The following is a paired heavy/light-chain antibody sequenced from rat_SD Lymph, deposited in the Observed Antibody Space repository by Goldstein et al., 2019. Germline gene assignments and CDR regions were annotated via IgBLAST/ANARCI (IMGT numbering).Light chain of an antibody. J-gene: IGKJ1*01. CDR2: YTS. CDR1: RGISNN. CDR3: QQYASSPWT. V-gene: IGKV10S9*01. Sequence: DIQMTQSPSTLPASLGERVTINCRASRGISNNLNWYQQKPDGTIKRLIYYTSNLQSGVPSRFSGSGSGTDYSLTISSLEPEDLAMYYCQQYASSPWTFGGGTKLELK.
Heavy chain of an antibody. CDR2: IDPEDDST. V-gene: IGHV1-6*01. Sequence: EVQLQQSGAELVRPGTSVKLSCKVSGDTITAYYMHFVKQRPGQGLEWIGRIDPEDDSTKYAEKFKNKATLTADTSSNTAYLKLSSLTSEDTATYFCTTWGGYQLSPFDYWGQGVMVTVSS. J-gene: IGHJ2*01. CDR3: TTWGGYQLSPFDY. D-gene: IGHD1-2*01. CDR1: GDTITAYY.